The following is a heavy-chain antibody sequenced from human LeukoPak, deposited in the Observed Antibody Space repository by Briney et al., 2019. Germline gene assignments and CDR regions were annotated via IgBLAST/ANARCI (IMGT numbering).Heavy chain of an antibody. Sequence: GGSLRLSCAASGFTFSSYSMNWVRQAPGKRLEWVSYISSSSRTIYYADSAKGRFTISRDNAKNSLYLQMNSLRAEDTAVYYCARDFHVRNYDIGGYSYWGQGTLITVSS. V-gene: IGHV3-48*01. J-gene: IGHJ4*02. CDR1: GFTFSSYS. D-gene: IGHD3-22*01. CDR2: ISSSSRTI. CDR3: ARDFHVRNYDIGGYSY.